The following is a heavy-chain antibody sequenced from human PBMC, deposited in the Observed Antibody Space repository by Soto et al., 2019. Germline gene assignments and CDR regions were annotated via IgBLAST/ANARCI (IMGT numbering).Heavy chain of an antibody. CDR1: GFTFSSYA. Sequence: GGSLRLSCAASGFTFSSYAMSWVRQAPGKGLEWVSAISGSGGSTYYADSVKGRFTISRDNSKNTLYLQMNSLRAEDTAVYYCAKVAELLWFGELLNGMDVWGQGTTVTVSS. D-gene: IGHD3-10*01. V-gene: IGHV3-23*01. CDR2: ISGSGGST. J-gene: IGHJ6*02. CDR3: AKVAELLWFGELLNGMDV.